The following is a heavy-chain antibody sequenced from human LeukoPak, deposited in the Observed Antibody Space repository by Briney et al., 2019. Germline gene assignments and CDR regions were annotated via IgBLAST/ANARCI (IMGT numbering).Heavy chain of an antibody. Sequence: GGSLSLSCAASGFTFSSYAMSWVRQAPGKGLEWVSAISGSGGSPYYADSVKGRFTISRDNSKNTLYLQMNSLRAEDTAVYYCAKDSYGSSWYPLYYMDVWGKGTTVTVSS. CDR3: AKDSYGSSWYPLYYMDV. J-gene: IGHJ6*03. CDR2: ISGSGGSP. D-gene: IGHD6-13*01. V-gene: IGHV3-23*01. CDR1: GFTFSSYA.